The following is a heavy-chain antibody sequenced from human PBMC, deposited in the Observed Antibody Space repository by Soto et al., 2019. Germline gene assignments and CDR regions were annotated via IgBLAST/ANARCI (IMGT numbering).Heavy chain of an antibody. CDR2: INWRDNK. V-gene: IGHV2-70*01. CDR3: ARILKGGTFDWLQIDC. J-gene: IGHJ4*02. Sequence: SGPTLVNPTQTLTLTCTFSGFSLTTSRMCVTWIRQPPGKALEWLALINWRDNKYYTTSLKTRLTLSKDTSKNQVVLTLTNMDPVDTGTYYCARILKGGTFDWLQIDCWGQGALVTVSS. CDR1: GFSLTTSRMC. D-gene: IGHD3-9*01.